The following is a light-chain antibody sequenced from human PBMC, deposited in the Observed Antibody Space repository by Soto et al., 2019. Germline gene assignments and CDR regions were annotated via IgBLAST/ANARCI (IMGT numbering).Light chain of an antibody. CDR2: DVS. Sequence: QSVLTQPASVSGSPGQSITISCTGTSSDVGGYNSVSWYQHHPGKAPKLMIYDVSDRPSGVSNRFSGSKSGNTASLTISGLQAEDEADYYCSSYTSGSTLVFGTGTKVTVL. J-gene: IGLJ1*01. V-gene: IGLV2-14*03. CDR1: SSDVGGYNS. CDR3: SSYTSGSTLV.